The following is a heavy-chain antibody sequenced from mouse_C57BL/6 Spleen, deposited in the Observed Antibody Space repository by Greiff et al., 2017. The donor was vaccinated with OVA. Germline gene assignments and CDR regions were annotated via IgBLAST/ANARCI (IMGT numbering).Heavy chain of an antibody. V-gene: IGHV3-6*01. J-gene: IGHJ2*01. CDR1: GYSITSGYY. Sequence: EVHLVESGPGLVKPSQSLSLTCSVTGYSITSGYYWNWIRQFPGNKLEWMGYISYDGSNNYNPSLKNRISITRDTSKNQFFLKLNSVTTEDTATYYCARLIYYGYPFDYWGQGTTLTVSS. CDR3: ARLIYYGYPFDY. CDR2: ISYDGSN. D-gene: IGHD2-2*01.